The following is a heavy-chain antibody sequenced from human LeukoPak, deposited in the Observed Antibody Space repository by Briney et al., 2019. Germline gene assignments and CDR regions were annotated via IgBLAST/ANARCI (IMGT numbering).Heavy chain of an antibody. D-gene: IGHD3-10*01. Sequence: GGSLRLSCAASGFTFSSYAMSWVRQAPGKGLEWVSVIYSGGSTYYADSVKGRFTISRDNSKNTLYLQMNSLRAEDTAAYYCTKDHGSYGSGSLLFDYWGQGTLVTVSS. CDR2: IYSGGST. CDR1: GFTFSSYA. CDR3: TKDHGSYGSGSLLFDY. J-gene: IGHJ4*02. V-gene: IGHV3-23*03.